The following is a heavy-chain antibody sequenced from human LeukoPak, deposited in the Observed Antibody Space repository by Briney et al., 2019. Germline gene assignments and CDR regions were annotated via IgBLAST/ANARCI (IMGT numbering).Heavy chain of an antibody. J-gene: IGHJ4*02. CDR3: AREGDWLLGQTASFDY. D-gene: IGHD3-9*01. V-gene: IGHV4-4*07. Sequence: SETLSLTCTVSGGSISGYYWSWIRQPAGKGLEWIGRIYTSGSTNYNPSLKSRVTMSVDTSKNQFSLKLSSVTAADTAVYYCAREGDWLLGQTASFDYWGQGTLVTVSS. CDR1: GGSISGYY. CDR2: IYTSGST.